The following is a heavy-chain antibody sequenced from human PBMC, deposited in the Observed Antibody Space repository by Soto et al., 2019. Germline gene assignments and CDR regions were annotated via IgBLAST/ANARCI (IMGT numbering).Heavy chain of an antibody. CDR3: ARSSGGNFGIIIEGTNWFAP. CDR1: RDTFTSYY. Sequence: AAVKVSCKAPRDTFTSYYINWVRQAPGQGLEWMGVINPHGGSTAYAQKFKGRVTLTRDTSASTVYMEVSSLTSEDTAMYYCARSSGGNFGIIIEGTNWFAPWGQGTLVTVYS. CDR2: INPHGGST. V-gene: IGHV1-46*01. J-gene: IGHJ5*02. D-gene: IGHD1-26*01.